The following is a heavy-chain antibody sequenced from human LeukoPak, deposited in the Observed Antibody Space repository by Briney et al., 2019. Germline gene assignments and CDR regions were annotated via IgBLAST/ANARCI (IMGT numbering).Heavy chain of an antibody. CDR1: GFTFSSYW. CDR2: IKQDGSEK. CDR3: ASFVFHGSSWYRGPHYYFDY. D-gene: IGHD6-13*01. V-gene: IGHV3-7*01. J-gene: IGHJ4*02. Sequence: PGGSLRLSCAASGFTFSSYWMSWVRQAPGKGLEWVANIKQDGSEKYYVDSVKGRFTISRDNAKNSLYLQMNSLRAEDTAVYYCASFVFHGSSWYRGPHYYFDYWGQGTLVTVSS.